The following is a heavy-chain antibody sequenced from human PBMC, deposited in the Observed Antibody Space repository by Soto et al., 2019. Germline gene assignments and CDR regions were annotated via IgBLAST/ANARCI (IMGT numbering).Heavy chain of an antibody. CDR1: GGSIRSYY. CDR2: IYYSGST. J-gene: IGHJ4*02. Sequence: ETLSLTFTVSGGSIRSYYWSWIRQPPGKGLEWIGYIYYSGSTNYNPSLKSRVTISVDTSKNQFSLKLSSVTAADTAVYYCARRWGRTFDYWGQGTLVTVSS. V-gene: IGHV4-59*08. CDR3: ARRWGRTFDY. D-gene: IGHD7-27*01.